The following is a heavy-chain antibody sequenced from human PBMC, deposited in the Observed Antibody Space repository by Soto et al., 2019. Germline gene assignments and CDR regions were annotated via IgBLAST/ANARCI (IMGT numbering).Heavy chain of an antibody. J-gene: IGHJ4*02. CDR3: ATMGTPATGLYYFDY. V-gene: IGHV4-30-4*01. CDR1: GGSISSGNYY. CDR2: ISYSGGT. D-gene: IGHD1-7*01. Sequence: QVQLQESGPGLVKPSQTLSLTCTVSGGSISSGNYYWSWIRQPPGKGLEWIGFISYSGGTYYNASLKSRVTISVDTSKNQFSLNLSFVTAAVTAVYYCATMGTPATGLYYFDYWGQGTLVTVSS.